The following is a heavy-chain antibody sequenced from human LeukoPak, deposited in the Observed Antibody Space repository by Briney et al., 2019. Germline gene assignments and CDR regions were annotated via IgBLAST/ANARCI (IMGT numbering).Heavy chain of an antibody. Sequence: WETLSLTCTVYGGSISSYYWSWIRQPAGKGLEWIGSIYTSGSTNYNPSLKSRVAMSVDTSKNQFSLKLSSVTAADTAVYYCARSGRGYYDSSGYYTALDYWGQGTLVTVSS. D-gene: IGHD3-22*01. CDR1: GGSISSYY. CDR2: IYTSGST. CDR3: ARSGRGYYDSSGYYTALDY. V-gene: IGHV4-4*07. J-gene: IGHJ4*02.